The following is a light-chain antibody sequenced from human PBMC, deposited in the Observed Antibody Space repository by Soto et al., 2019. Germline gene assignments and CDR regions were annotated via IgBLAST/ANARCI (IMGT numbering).Light chain of an antibody. J-gene: IGLJ1*01. CDR3: SSYAGSNNLYV. Sequence: QSVLTQPPSPSGSPGQSVTISCTGNSSDVGGYNYVSWYQQHPGKAPKLMIYEVSKRPSGVPDRFSGSKSGNTASLTVSGLQAEDEADYYCSSYAGSNNLYVFGTGTKVTVL. CDR2: EVS. V-gene: IGLV2-8*01. CDR1: SSDVGGYNY.